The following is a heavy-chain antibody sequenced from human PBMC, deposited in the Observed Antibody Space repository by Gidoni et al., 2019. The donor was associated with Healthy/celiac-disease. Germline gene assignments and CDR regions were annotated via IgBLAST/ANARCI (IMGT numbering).Heavy chain of an antibody. D-gene: IGHD2-15*01. V-gene: IGHV3-30-3*01. CDR3: ARADHRRRGYCSGGSCYFDY. CDR2: RSYDGSNK. Sequence: QVQLVESGGGVVQPGRSLRLSCAASGFTFSRYAMHWVRQAPGKGLELVAVRSYDGSNKYYADSVKGRFTISRDNSKNTLYLQMNSLRAEDTAVYYCARADHRRRGYCSGGSCYFDYWGQGTLVTVSS. J-gene: IGHJ4*02. CDR1: GFTFSRYA.